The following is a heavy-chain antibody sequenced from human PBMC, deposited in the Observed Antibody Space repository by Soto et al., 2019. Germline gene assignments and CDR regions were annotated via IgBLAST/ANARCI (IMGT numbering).Heavy chain of an antibody. CDR3: ARVGERWQYFDWFYYFDS. D-gene: IGHD3-9*01. V-gene: IGHV4-59*11. CDR1: GGSIGGRD. J-gene: IGHJ4*02. CDR2: VYYSGSS. Sequence: PSETLSLTCTVSGGSIGGRDWGWIREPPGKGLEWIGYVYYSGSSTSNPSLKSRVTMSADTSKNQLSLKVRSVTAADTAVYYCARVGERWQYFDWFYYFDSRGQGALVTVSS.